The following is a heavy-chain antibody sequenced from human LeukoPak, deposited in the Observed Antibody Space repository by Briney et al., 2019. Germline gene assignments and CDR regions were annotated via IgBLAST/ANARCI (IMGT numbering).Heavy chain of an antibody. CDR1: GGSISSSSYY. D-gene: IGHD3-9*01. CDR3: AREATADILTGYYTSPHFDY. V-gene: IGHV4-39*07. CDR2: IYYSGST. J-gene: IGHJ4*02. Sequence: PSETLSLTCTVSGGSISSSSYYWGWIRQPPGKGLEWIGSIYYSGSTYYNPSLKSRVTMSVDTSKNQFSLKLSSVTAADTAVYYCAREATADILTGYYTSPHFDYWGQGTLVTVSS.